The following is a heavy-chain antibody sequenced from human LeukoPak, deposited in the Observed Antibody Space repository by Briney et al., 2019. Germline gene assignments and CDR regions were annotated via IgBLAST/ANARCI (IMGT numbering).Heavy chain of an antibody. D-gene: IGHD6-19*01. CDR3: ARDRTVAGSEEYYYYGMDV. CDR2: FDPEDGET. CDR1: GYTLTELS. Sequence: ASVKVSCKVSGYTLTELSMHWVRQAPGKGLEWMGGFDPEDGETIYAQKFQGRVTMTEDTSTDTAYMELSSLRSEDTAVYYCARDRTVAGSEEYYYYGMDVWGQGTTVTVSS. J-gene: IGHJ6*02. V-gene: IGHV1-24*01.